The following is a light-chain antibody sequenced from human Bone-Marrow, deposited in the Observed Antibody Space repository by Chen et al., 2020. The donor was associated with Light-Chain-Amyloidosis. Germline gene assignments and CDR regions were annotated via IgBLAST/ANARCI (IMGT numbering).Light chain of an antibody. CDR3: SSYTMTNTLV. CDR2: EVT. J-gene: IGLJ1*01. V-gene: IGLV2-14*01. CDR1: SSDVGGDNH. Sequence: QSALTQPASVSGSPGQSITISCTGTSSDVGGDNHVSWYQQHPDKAPKLMIYEVTNRPSWVPDRFSGDKSDNTASLTISGLQTEDEADYFCSSYTMTNTLVFGSGTRVTVL.